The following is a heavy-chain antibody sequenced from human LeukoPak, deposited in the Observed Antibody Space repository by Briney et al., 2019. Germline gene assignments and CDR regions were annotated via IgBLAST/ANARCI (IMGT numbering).Heavy chain of an antibody. V-gene: IGHV3-48*03. CDR1: GFTLSSYE. D-gene: IGHD3-10*01. J-gene: IGHJ6*02. CDR3: ARDSHYGSGSYYNRNYYYYGMDV. Sequence: GGSLRLSCAASGFTLSSYEMNWVRQAPGKGLEWVSYISSSGSTIYYADSVKGRFAISRDNAKNSLYLQMNSLRAEDTAVYYCARDSHYGSGSYYNRNYYYYGMDVWGQGTTVTVSS. CDR2: ISSSGSTI.